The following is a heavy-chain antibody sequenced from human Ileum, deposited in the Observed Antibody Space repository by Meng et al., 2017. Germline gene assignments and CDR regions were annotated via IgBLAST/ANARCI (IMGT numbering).Heavy chain of an antibody. Sequence: GGSLKISCAASGFTFSSYWMTWVRQAPGKGLEWVASIKEDGNEKNYLDSVKGRFTISRDNAKNSLYLQMNSLRADDTAVYYCARAWSYSRDYWGQGTRVTVSS. D-gene: IGHD1-26*01. J-gene: IGHJ4*02. CDR1: GFTFSSYW. V-gene: IGHV3-7*01. CDR3: ARAWSYSRDY. CDR2: IKEDGNEK.